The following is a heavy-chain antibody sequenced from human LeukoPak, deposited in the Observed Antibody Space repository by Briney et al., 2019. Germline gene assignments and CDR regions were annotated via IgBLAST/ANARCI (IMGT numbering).Heavy chain of an antibody. D-gene: IGHD2-2*02. V-gene: IGHV4-59*01. CDR1: GASISSYY. CDR3: ARDSRRCSSTSCYTLTDY. Sequence: SETLSLTCTVSGASISSYYWSWIRQPPGKGLEWIGYIYYSGSTNYNPSLKSRVTISVDTSKNQFSLKLSSVTAADTAAYYCARDSRRCSSTSCYTLTDYWGQGTLVTVSS. J-gene: IGHJ4*02. CDR2: IYYSGST.